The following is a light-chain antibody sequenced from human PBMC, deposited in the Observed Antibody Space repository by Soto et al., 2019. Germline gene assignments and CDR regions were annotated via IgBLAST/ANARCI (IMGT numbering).Light chain of an antibody. CDR2: GNS. J-gene: IGLJ1*01. V-gene: IGLV1-40*01. Sequence: QAVVTQPPSVSGAPGQRVTISCTGSSSNIGAGYDVHWYQQLPGTAPKLLIYGNSNRPSGVPDRFSGSKSGTSASLAITGIKAEDEADYYCKSYDSSLSGFVFGTGTKLTVL. CDR3: KSYDSSLSGFV. CDR1: SSNIGAGYD.